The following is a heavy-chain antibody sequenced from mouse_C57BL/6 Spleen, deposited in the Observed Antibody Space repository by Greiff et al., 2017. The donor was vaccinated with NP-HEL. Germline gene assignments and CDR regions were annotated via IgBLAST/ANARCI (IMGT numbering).Heavy chain of an antibody. D-gene: IGHD1-1*01. CDR2: ISSGGDYI. CDR1: GFTFSSYA. CDR3: TRAHYYGSSRGFAY. V-gene: IGHV5-9-1*02. Sequence: DVMLVESGEGLVKPGGSLKLSCAASGFTFSSYAMSWVRQTPEKRLEWVAYISSGGDYIYYADTVKGRFTISRDNARNTLYLQMSSLKSEDTAMYYCTRAHYYGSSRGFAYWGQGTLVTVSA. J-gene: IGHJ3*01.